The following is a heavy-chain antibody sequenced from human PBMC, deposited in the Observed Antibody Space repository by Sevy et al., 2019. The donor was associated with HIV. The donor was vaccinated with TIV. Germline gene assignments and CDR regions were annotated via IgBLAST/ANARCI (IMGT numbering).Heavy chain of an antibody. D-gene: IGHD6-19*01. J-gene: IGHJ4*02. V-gene: IGHV4-4*07. Sequence: SEILSLTCTVSGGSISTYYWSCIRQPAGKGLEWIGHIYISGSTNYNPSLKSRVTMSLDTSKNQFSLKRTSVTAADTAVYNSARTSPGYGGGWYDFDYWGQGTLVTVSS. CDR2: IYISGST. CDR3: ARTSPGYGGGWYDFDY. CDR1: GGSISTYY.